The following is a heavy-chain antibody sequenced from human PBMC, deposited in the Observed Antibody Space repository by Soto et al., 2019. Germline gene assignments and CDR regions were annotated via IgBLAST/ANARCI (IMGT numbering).Heavy chain of an antibody. Sequence: HGESLKISCKGSGYSFTSYWIGWVRQMPGKGLEWMGIIYPGDSDTRYSPSFQGQVTISADKSISTAYLQWSSLKASDTAMYYCARHVTGYYYDSSGYYPNLDYWGQGTLVTVSS. V-gene: IGHV5-51*01. CDR2: IYPGDSDT. D-gene: IGHD3-22*01. J-gene: IGHJ4*02. CDR1: GYSFTSYW. CDR3: ARHVTGYYYDSSGYYPNLDY.